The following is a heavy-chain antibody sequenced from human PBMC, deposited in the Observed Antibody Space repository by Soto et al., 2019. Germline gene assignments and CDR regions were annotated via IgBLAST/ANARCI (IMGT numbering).Heavy chain of an antibody. J-gene: IGHJ6*02. CDR3: ARDGSVLLYGMDA. CDR2: IYYSGST. D-gene: IGHD2-21*01. CDR1: GGSISSYY. Sequence: SETLSLTCTVSGGSISSYYWSWIRQPPGKGLEWIGYIYYSGSTNYNPSLKSRVTISVDTSKNQFSLKLSSVTAADTAVYYCARDGSVLLYGMDAWGQGTTVTVSS. V-gene: IGHV4-59*01.